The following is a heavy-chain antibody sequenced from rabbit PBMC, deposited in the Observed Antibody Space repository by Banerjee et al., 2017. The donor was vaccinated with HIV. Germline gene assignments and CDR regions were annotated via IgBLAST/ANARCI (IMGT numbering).Heavy chain of an antibody. CDR2: IGAGSGSA. V-gene: IGHV1S45*01. CDR1: GFSFSSTYW. J-gene: IGHJ4*01. D-gene: IGHD4-1*01. Sequence: QEQLEESGGDLVKPEGSLTLTCTASGFSFSSTYWICWVRQAPGKGLEWIACIGAGSGSAYYASWAKGRFTISKTSSTTVTLQMTSLTAAGTATYFCARGDAPGGWAMNLWGPGTLVTVS. CDR3: ARGDAPGGWAMNL.